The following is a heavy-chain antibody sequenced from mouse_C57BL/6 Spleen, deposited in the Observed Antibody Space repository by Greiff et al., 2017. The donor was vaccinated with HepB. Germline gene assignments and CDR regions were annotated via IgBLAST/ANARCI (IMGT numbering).Heavy chain of an antibody. CDR2: IDPEDGDT. D-gene: IGHD1-1*01. J-gene: IGHJ3*01. CDR3: TTYYGSGWFAY. V-gene: IGHV14-1*01. CDR1: GFNIKDYY. Sequence: EVQLQQSGAELVRPGASVKLSCTASGFNIKDYYMHWVKQRPEQGLEWIGRIDPEDGDTEYAPKFQGKATMTADTSSNTAYRQRSSLTAEDTAVYYCTTYYGSGWFAYWGQRTLVTVSA.